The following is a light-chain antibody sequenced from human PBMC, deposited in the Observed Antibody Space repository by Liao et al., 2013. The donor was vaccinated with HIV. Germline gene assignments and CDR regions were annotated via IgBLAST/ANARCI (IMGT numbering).Light chain of an antibody. CDR3: QVWDSSSDHPV. J-gene: IGLJ2*01. Sequence: SYDLTQPPSVSVSPGQTASITCSGDDLGGKYAFWYQQKPGQSPVLVMYQDSKRPSGIPERFSGSNSGNTATLTISRVEAGDEADYSCQVWDSSSDHPVFGGGTKLTVL. V-gene: IGLV3-1*01. CDR1: DLGGKY. CDR2: QDS.